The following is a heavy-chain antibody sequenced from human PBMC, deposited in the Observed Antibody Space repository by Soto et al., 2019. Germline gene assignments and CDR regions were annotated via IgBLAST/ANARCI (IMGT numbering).Heavy chain of an antibody. CDR3: AKDLVRYYYDSSGYYPGAFDI. CDR2: ISYDGSNK. V-gene: IGHV3-30*18. J-gene: IGHJ3*02. CDR1: GFTFSSYG. Sequence: PGGSLRLSCAASGFTFSSYGMHWVRQAPGKGLEWVAVISYDGSNKYYADSVKGRFTISRDNSKNTLYLQMNSLGAEDTAVYYCAKDLVRYYYDSSGYYPGAFDIWGQGTMVTVSS. D-gene: IGHD3-22*01.